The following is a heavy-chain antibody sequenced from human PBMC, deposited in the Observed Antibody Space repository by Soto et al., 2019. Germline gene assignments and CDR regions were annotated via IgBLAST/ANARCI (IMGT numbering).Heavy chain of an antibody. CDR1: GFTFSSYA. CDR2: ISGSGGST. D-gene: IGHD6-6*01. CDR3: AKGIAARMDAFDI. Sequence: EVQLLESGGGLVQPGGSLRLSCAASGFTFSSYAMSWVRQAPGKGLEWVSAISGSGGSTYYADSVKGRFTISRDNSKNTLYLQMNSLKAEDTAVYYCAKGIAARMDAFDIWGQGTMVTVSS. V-gene: IGHV3-23*01. J-gene: IGHJ3*02.